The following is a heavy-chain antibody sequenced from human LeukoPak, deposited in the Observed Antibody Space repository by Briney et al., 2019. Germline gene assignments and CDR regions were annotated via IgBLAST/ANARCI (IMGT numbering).Heavy chain of an antibody. CDR1: GGSISSYY. V-gene: IGHV4-59*01. D-gene: IGHD6-13*01. CDR2: IYYSGRT. J-gene: IGHJ4*02. Sequence: SETLSLTCTVSGGSISSYYWSWIRQPPGKGLEWVGYIYYSGRTNSNTPLKSRVTISVDTSKNQFSLKLSSVTAADTAVYYCARFSRSWYGQLDYWGQGTLVTVSS. CDR3: ARFSRSWYGQLDY.